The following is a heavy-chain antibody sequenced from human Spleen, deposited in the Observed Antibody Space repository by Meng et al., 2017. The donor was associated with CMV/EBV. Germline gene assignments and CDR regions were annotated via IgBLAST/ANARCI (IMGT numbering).Heavy chain of an antibody. Sequence: GESLKISCAASGFTFSGYSMNWVRQAPGKGLEWVSTITSSSSYMYYADSVKGRFTISRDNAKNSLHLQMNSLRAEDTAVYYCAKGGAPGSPNYGSGSYSLPYYYYYGMDVWGQGTTVTVSS. CDR2: ITSSSSYM. CDR3: AKGGAPGSPNYGSGSYSLPYYYYYGMDV. CDR1: GFTFSGYS. D-gene: IGHD3-10*01. J-gene: IGHJ6*02. V-gene: IGHV3-21*01.